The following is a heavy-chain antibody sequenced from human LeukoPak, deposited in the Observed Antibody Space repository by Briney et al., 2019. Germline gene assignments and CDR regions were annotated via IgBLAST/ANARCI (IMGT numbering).Heavy chain of an antibody. J-gene: IGHJ4*02. Sequence: GGSLRLSCAASGFTFSSYAMSWARQAPGKGLEWVSAISGSGGSTYYADSVKGRFTISRDNSKNTLYLQMNSLRAEDTAVYYCAKDGSGYACLPKSQYYFHYWGQGTLVTVSS. V-gene: IGHV3-23*01. CDR1: GFTFSSYA. D-gene: IGHD5-12*01. CDR3: AKDGSGYACLPKSQYYFHY. CDR2: ISGSGGST.